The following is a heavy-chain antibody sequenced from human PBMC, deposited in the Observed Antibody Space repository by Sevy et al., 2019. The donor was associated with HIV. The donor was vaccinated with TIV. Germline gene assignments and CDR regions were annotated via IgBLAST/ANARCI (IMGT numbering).Heavy chain of an antibody. CDR2: TRNKADGYTT. Sequence: GGSLRLSCVASGFTFSDHYMEWVRQAPGKGLEWVGRTRNKADGYTTEYAASVKGRFTISRDESKNSLYVQMNSLKTEETAVYYCATHAGIAAAGRVFDYWVQGTLVTVSS. V-gene: IGHV3-72*01. J-gene: IGHJ4*02. D-gene: IGHD6-13*01. CDR3: ATHAGIAAAGRVFDY. CDR1: GFTFSDHY.